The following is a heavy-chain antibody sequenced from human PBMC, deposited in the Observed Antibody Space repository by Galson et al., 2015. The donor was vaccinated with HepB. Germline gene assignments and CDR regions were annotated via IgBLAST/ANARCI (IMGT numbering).Heavy chain of an antibody. CDR1: GFSLRTSGMC. J-gene: IGHJ5*02. D-gene: IGHD3-10*01. Sequence: PALVKPTQTLTLTCTFSGFSLRTSGMCVSWIRQPPGKALEWLARIDWDDDKYYSTSLKTRLTISKDTSKNQVVLTMTNMDPVDTATYYCARIHGDYYGSGNWFDPWGQGTLVTVSS. V-gene: IGHV2-70*11. CDR2: IDWDDDK. CDR3: ARIHGDYYGSGNWFDP.